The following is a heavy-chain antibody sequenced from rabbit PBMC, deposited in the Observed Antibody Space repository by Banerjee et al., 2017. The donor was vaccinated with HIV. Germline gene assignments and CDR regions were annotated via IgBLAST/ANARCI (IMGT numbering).Heavy chain of an antibody. CDR1: GSDISSCS. V-gene: IGHV1S45*01. CDR3: ARYHLVEAGTSYNL. J-gene: IGHJ4*01. CDR2: IYAGSRGST. D-gene: IGHD8-1*01. Sequence: QEQLVESGGALVTPGGTLTLTCTASGSDISSCSMGWVRQAPGKGLEWIACIYAGSRGSTAYASWAKGRFTISKTSSTTVTLQMTSLTAADTATYFCARYHLVEAGTSYNLWGPGTLVTVS.